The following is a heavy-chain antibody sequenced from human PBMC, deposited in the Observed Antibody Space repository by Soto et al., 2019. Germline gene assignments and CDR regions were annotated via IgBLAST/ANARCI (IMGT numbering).Heavy chain of an antibody. CDR3: ARDPTAVTSRFDP. CDR2: ISSSSSYI. CDR1: GFTFSSYS. J-gene: IGHJ5*02. V-gene: IGHV3-21*01. D-gene: IGHD4-4*01. Sequence: GRSLRLSCAASGFTFSSYSMNWVRQAPGKGLEWVSSISSSSSYIYYADSVKGRFTISRDNAKNSLYLQMNSLRAEDTAVYYCARDPTAVTSRFDPWGQGTLVTVSS.